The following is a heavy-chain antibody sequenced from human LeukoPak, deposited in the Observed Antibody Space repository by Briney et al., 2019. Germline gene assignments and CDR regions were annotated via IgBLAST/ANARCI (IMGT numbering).Heavy chain of an antibody. CDR1: GFTFSSYS. D-gene: IGHD5-12*01. V-gene: IGHV3-21*01. CDR3: ARDLASGYDLGY. J-gene: IGHJ4*02. CDR2: ISSSSSYI. Sequence: GGSLRLSCAASGFTFSSYSMNWVRQAPGKGLEWVSSISSSSSYIYYADSVKGRFTISRDNAKKSLYLQMNSLRAEDTAVYYCARDLASGYDLGYWGQGTLVTVSS.